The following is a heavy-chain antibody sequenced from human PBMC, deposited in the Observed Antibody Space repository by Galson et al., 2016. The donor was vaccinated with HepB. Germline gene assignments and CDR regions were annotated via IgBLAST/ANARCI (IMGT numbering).Heavy chain of an antibody. CDR2: ILLDGRNK. D-gene: IGHD4-23*01. CDR3: ARELGGKLMYHYGMDV. V-gene: IGHV3-30*04. J-gene: IGHJ6*02. CDR1: GFIFSSYP. Sequence: SLRLCCAASGFIFSSYPMYWIRQIPGKGLEWLALILLDGRNKFYGDSVKGRFTISRDNSENTLNLQMDSLRVEDTAVYYCARELGGKLMYHYGMDVCGQGTTVIVSS.